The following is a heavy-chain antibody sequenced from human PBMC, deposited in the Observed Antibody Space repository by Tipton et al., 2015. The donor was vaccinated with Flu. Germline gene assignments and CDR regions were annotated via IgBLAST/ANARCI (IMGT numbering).Heavy chain of an antibody. V-gene: IGHV1-18*01. CDR3: VRDHSSSSGYLDW. CDR1: GYTFNNYA. CDR2: ISVYSGKA. J-gene: IGHJ4*02. D-gene: IGHD2-2*01. Sequence: QLVQSGPEVKEPGASVKVSCRTSGYTFNNYAFSWVRQAPGQGLEWMGRISVYSGKADYTQTFQGRVTMTTDTSTNTAYMELSSLTSDDTAVYYCVRDHSSSSGYLDWWGQGTLVIVSS.